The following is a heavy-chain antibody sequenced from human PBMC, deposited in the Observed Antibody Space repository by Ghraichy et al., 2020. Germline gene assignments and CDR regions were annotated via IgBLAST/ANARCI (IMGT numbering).Heavy chain of an antibody. CDR1: GGSISSSSYY. Sequence: SQTLSLTCTVSGGSISSSSYYWGWIRQPPGKGLEWIGSIYYSGSTYYNPSLKSLVTISVDTSKNQFSLKLSSVTAADTAVYYCATGWTGTYYYDSSGSTDIWGQGTMVTVSS. CDR2: IYYSGST. CDR3: ATGWTGTYYYDSSGSTDI. V-gene: IGHV4-39*01. D-gene: IGHD3-22*01. J-gene: IGHJ3*02.